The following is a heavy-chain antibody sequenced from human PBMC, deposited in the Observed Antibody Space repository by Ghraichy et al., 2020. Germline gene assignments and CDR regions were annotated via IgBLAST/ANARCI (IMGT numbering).Heavy chain of an antibody. CDR3: AAGYSSSWTPDY. V-gene: IGHV3-30*03. J-gene: IGHJ4*02. D-gene: IGHD6-13*01. CDR2: ISYDGSNK. Sequence: GGSLRLSCAASGFTFSSYGMHWVRQAPGKGLEWVAVISYDGSNKYYADSVKGRFTISRDNSKNTLYLQMNSLRAEDTAVYYCAAGYSSSWTPDYWGQGTLVTVSS. CDR1: GFTFSSYG.